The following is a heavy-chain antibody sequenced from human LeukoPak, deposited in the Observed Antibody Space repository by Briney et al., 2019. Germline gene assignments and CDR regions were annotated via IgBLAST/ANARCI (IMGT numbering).Heavy chain of an antibody. V-gene: IGHV3-7*03. CDR1: GFTFSSYW. Sequence: GGSLRLSCAASGFTFSSYWMSWVRQAPGKGLEWVANIKQDGSEKYYVDSVKGRFTISRDNAKNSLYLQMNSLRAEDTAVYYCAKGELSITMIVVVELDYWGQGTLVTVSS. CDR3: AKGELSITMIVVVELDY. J-gene: IGHJ4*02. D-gene: IGHD3-22*01. CDR2: IKQDGSEK.